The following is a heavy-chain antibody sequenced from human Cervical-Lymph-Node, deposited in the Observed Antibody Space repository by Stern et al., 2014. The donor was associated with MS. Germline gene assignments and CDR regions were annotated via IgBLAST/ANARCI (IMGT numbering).Heavy chain of an antibody. V-gene: IGHV1-18*01. Sequence: HVQLVQSGGGVKKPGASVKVSCKTSGYTFTDYGVTWVRLATGQGLAWLGWISGHNGVTNDARKFQDRVTITTDTSTNTAYLELRSLRADDTAIYYCARDRANYGVFDYWGQGSRVTVSA. D-gene: IGHD4-17*01. CDR3: ARDRANYGVFDY. J-gene: IGHJ4*02. CDR1: GYTFTDYG. CDR2: ISGHNGVT.